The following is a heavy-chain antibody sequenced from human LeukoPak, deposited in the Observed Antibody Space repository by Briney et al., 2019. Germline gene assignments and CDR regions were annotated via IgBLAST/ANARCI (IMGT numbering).Heavy chain of an antibody. CDR1: GFTFSNAW. CDR3: ARESYNAFDI. Sequence: PGGSLRLSCAVSGFTFSNAWMFWVRQAPGKGLEWVTFIQFDGSNKYYADAVKGRFTVSRDNSKDTLYLQMNSLKTDDTAVYYCARESYNAFDIWGQGTMVTVSS. CDR2: IQFDGSNK. D-gene: IGHD1-26*01. J-gene: IGHJ3*02. V-gene: IGHV3-30*02.